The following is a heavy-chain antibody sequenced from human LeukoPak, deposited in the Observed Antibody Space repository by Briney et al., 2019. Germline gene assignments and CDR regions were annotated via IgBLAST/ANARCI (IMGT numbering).Heavy chain of an antibody. Sequence: SETLSLTCAVYGGSFSGYYWSWIRQHPGKGLEWIGYIYYSGSTYYNPSLKSRVTISVDTSKNQFSLKLSSVTAADTAVYYCARDSPGIYGMDVWGQGTTVTVSS. V-gene: IGHV4-31*11. J-gene: IGHJ6*02. CDR1: GGSFSGYY. CDR2: IYYSGST. CDR3: ARDSPGIYGMDV.